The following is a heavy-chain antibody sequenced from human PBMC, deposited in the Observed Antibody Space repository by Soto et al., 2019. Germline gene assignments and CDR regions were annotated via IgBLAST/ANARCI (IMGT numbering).Heavy chain of an antibody. CDR3: ARTGDYYYYCMDV. Sequence: GASVKVSCKASGGTFSSYAISWVRQAPGQGLEWMGGIIPIFGTANYAQKFQGRVTITADKSTSTAYMELSSLRSEDTAVYYCARTGDYYYYCMDVWGQGTTVTVSS. CDR1: GGTFSSYA. D-gene: IGHD1-26*01. CDR2: IIPIFGTA. V-gene: IGHV1-69*06. J-gene: IGHJ6*02.